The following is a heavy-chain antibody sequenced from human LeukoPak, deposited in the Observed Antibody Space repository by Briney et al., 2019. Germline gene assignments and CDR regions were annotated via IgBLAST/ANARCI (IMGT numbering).Heavy chain of an antibody. CDR2: ISYDGSNK. J-gene: IGHJ6*03. CDR3: ARTVVPASTYYYYYYMDV. Sequence: GGSLRLSCAASGFTFSSYAMHWVRQAPGKGLEWVAVISYDGSNKYYADSVKGRFTISRDNSKNTLYLQMNSLRAEDTAVYYCARTVVPASTYYYYYYMDVWGKGTTVTVSS. D-gene: IGHD2-2*01. CDR1: GFTFSSYA. V-gene: IGHV3-30-3*01.